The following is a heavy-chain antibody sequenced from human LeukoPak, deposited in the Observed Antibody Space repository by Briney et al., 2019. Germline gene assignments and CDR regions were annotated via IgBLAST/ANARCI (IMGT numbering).Heavy chain of an antibody. D-gene: IGHD3-22*01. CDR2: IYYSGST. Sequence: SETLSLTCTVSGDSISSYYWSWIRQPPGKGLEWIGYIYYSGSTNYNPSLKSRVTISVDTSKNQFSLRLSSVTAADTAVYYCARVNYYDSGGTDYWGQGTLVTVSS. J-gene: IGHJ4*02. CDR3: ARVNYYDSGGTDY. V-gene: IGHV4-59*01. CDR1: GDSISSYY.